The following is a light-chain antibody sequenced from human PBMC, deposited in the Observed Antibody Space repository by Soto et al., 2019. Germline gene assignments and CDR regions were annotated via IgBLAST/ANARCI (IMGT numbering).Light chain of an antibody. Sequence: EVVLTPSPVPLSLYPGERGTLPCRASQCFRGRLAWYQQKPGQAPRLHIYDAYNRATGIPPRFSGSGSGPDFPLTISSLDPEESAVYDGQQRHMWPITFGQGTQLVI. V-gene: IGKV3-11*01. CDR2: DAY. CDR3: QQRHMWPIT. CDR1: QCFRGR. J-gene: IGKJ5*01.